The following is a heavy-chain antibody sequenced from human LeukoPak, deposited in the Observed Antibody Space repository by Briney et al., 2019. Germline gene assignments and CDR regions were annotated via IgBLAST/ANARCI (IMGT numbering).Heavy chain of an antibody. D-gene: IGHD3-3*01. Sequence: ASVKVSCKASGYTFTSYGISWVRQAPGQGREWMGWISAYNGNTNYAQKLQGRVTMTTDTSTSTAYMELRSLRSDDTAVYYCAREGYDFWSGQYYYYMDVWGKGTTVTVSS. CDR1: GYTFTSYG. J-gene: IGHJ6*03. V-gene: IGHV1-18*01. CDR3: AREGYDFWSGQYYYYMDV. CDR2: ISAYNGNT.